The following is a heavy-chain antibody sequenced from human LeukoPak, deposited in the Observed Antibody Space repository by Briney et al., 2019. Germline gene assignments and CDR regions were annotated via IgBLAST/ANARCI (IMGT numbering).Heavy chain of an antibody. Sequence: GGSLRLSCAASGLTFSDYYMSWIRQAPGKGLEWVSYLSSSGSSIYYADSVKGRFTISRDNAKNSLYLQMNSLRAEDTAVYYCARDVISSTSSFDPWGQGTLVTVSS. CDR1: GLTFSDYY. D-gene: IGHD2-2*01. J-gene: IGHJ5*02. CDR3: ARDVISSTSSFDP. CDR2: LSSSGSSI. V-gene: IGHV3-11*01.